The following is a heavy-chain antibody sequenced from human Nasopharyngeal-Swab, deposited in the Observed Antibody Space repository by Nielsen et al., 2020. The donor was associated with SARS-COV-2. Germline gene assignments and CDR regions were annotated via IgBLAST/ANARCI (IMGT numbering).Heavy chain of an antibody. CDR3: ARLNPFSRWYTVYYFDY. Sequence: IRQPPGEGLEWIGSIYYSGSTYYNPSLKSRVTISVDTSKNQFSLKLTSVTAADTAVYYCARLNPFSRWYTVYYFDYWGQGTLVTVSS. V-gene: IGHV4-39*01. CDR2: IYYSGST. D-gene: IGHD6-13*01. J-gene: IGHJ4*02.